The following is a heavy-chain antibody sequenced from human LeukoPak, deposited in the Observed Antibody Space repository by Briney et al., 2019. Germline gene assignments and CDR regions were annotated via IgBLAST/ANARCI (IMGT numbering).Heavy chain of an antibody. V-gene: IGHV1-2*02. J-gene: IGHJ4*02. CDR1: GYTFTGYY. D-gene: IGHD5-18*01. Sequence: ASVKVSCKASGYTFTGYYMHWVRQAPGQGLEWMGWINPNSGGTNYAQRFQGRVTMTRGTSISTAYMELSRLRSDDTAVYYCARAYSGYSYGYGYFDYWGQGTLVTVSS. CDR2: INPNSGGT. CDR3: ARAYSGYSYGYGYFDY.